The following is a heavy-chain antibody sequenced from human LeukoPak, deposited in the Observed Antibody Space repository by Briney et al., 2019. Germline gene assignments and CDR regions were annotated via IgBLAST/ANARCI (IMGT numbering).Heavy chain of an antibody. J-gene: IGHJ3*02. CDR3: ARQIILGYCSGGSCVGAFDI. CDR2: IKQDGSEK. D-gene: IGHD2-15*01. CDR1: GFTFSSYW. Sequence: GGSLRLSCAASGFTFSSYWMSWVRQAPGKGLEWVANIKQDGSEKYYVDSVKGRFTISRDNAKNSLYLQMNSLRAEDTAVYYCARQIILGYCSGGSCVGAFDIWGQGTMVTVSS. V-gene: IGHV3-7*01.